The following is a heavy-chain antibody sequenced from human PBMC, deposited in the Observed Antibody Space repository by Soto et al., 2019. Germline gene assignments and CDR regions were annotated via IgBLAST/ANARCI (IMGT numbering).Heavy chain of an antibody. D-gene: IGHD2-15*01. V-gene: IGHV3-23*01. Sequence: GGSLRLSCEASGFIFSNHAMSWVRQAPGRGLEWVSIISYSGVSAYYADSVKGRFTISRDNSKNTLYLQMVGLRAEDTAVYFCAKESSKIVDFNGGPDDWGQGTMVTVSS. CDR3: AKESSKIVDFNGGPDD. CDR1: GFIFSNHA. CDR2: ISYSGVSA. J-gene: IGHJ4*01.